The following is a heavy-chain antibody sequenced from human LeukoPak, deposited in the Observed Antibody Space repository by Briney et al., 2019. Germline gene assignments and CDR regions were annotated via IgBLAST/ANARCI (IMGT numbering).Heavy chain of an antibody. CDR3: ARGYSSLDP. V-gene: IGHV3-23*01. Sequence: GGSLRLSCAASGFTFSNYEFNWVRQAPGKGLEWVSGISSTGGSTYYADSVKGRFTISRDNSKNTLYLHMNSLTAEDTAVYYCARGYSSLDPWGQGTLVTVSS. J-gene: IGHJ5*02. CDR1: GFTFSNYE. CDR2: ISSTGGST. D-gene: IGHD6-19*01.